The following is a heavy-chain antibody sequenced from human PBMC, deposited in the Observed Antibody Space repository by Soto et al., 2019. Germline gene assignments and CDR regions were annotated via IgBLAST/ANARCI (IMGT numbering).Heavy chain of an antibody. CDR2: MNPNSGNT. D-gene: IGHD2-15*01. CDR1: GYTFTSYV. V-gene: IGHV1-8*01. Sequence: GASVKVSCKASGYTFTSYVINWVRQATGQGLEWMGWMNPNSGNTGYAQKFQGRVTMTRNTSISTAYMELSSLRSEDTAVYYCATSGGFRRGAFDIWGQGTMVTVSS. CDR3: ATSGGFRRGAFDI. J-gene: IGHJ3*02.